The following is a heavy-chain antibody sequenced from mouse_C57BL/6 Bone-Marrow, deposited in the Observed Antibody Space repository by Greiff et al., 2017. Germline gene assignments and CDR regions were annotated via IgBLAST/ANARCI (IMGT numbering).Heavy chain of an antibody. Sequence: QVHVKQPGAELVMPGASVKLSCKASGYTFTSYWMHWVKQRPGQGLEWIGEIDPSDSYTNYNQKFKGKSTLTVDKSSSTAYMQLSSLTSDDSAVYYCARDLIITTVVATDYWGQGTTLTVSS. V-gene: IGHV1-69*01. CDR2: IDPSDSYT. CDR1: GYTFTSYW. CDR3: ARDLIITTVVATDY. D-gene: IGHD1-1*01. J-gene: IGHJ2*01.